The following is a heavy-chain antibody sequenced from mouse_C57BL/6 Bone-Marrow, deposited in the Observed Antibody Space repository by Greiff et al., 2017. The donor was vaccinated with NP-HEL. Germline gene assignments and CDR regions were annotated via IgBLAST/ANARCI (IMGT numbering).Heavy chain of an antibody. CDR3: ASRGSGTYYFCY. CDR2: IDPSDSYT. Sequence: VQLQQPGAELVMPGASVKLSCTASGYTFTSYWMHWVKQRPGQGLEWIGEIDPSDSYTNYNQKFKGKSTLTVDKTSSTAYLQLSSLTSEDSSVSYCASRGSGTYYFCYWGQGTTLTVSS. CDR1: GYTFTSYW. D-gene: IGHD3-2*02. V-gene: IGHV1-69*01. J-gene: IGHJ2*01.